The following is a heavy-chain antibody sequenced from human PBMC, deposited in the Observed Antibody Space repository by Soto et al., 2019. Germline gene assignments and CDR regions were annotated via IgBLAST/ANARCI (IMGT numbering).Heavy chain of an antibody. J-gene: IGHJ4*02. CDR3: SRRWGYYFDY. V-gene: IGHV4-59*01. CDR2: IYYSGST. D-gene: IGHD3-16*01. CDR1: GGSISSYY. Sequence: QVQLQESGPGLVKPSETLSLTCTVSGGSISSYYWSWIRQPPGKGLEWIGYIYYSGSTNYNPSLKRRATTSVDTSKNQFALKLSSVTAADTAVYYCSRRWGYYFDYWGQGTLVTVSS.